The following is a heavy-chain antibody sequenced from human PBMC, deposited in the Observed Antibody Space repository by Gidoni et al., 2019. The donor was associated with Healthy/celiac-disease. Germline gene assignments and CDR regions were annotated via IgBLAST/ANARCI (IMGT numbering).Heavy chain of an antibody. Sequence: EVQLVESGGGLVQPGGSLRLSCAASGFPVSRNYMSWVRQAPGKGLEWVSVIYSGGSTYYADSVKGRFTISRDNSKNTLYLQMNSLRAEDTAVYYCARGGQLVSFYYYYGMDVWGQGTTVTVSS. V-gene: IGHV3-66*01. CDR3: ARGGQLVSFYYYYGMDV. D-gene: IGHD6-13*01. CDR1: GFPVSRNY. CDR2: IYSGGST. J-gene: IGHJ6*02.